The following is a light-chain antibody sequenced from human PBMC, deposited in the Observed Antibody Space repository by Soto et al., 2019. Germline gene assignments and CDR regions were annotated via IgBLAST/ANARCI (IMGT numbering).Light chain of an antibody. CDR2: GAS. CDR1: QSVSSN. Sequence: EIVMTQSPATLSVSPGERATLSCRASQSVSSNLAWYQQKPGQAPRLLIYGASTRATGIPARFSGSGSGTEFTLTISSLQSEDFGFYYCQQYNNWPLYTFGQGTKLEIK. CDR3: QQYNNWPLYT. J-gene: IGKJ2*01. V-gene: IGKV3-15*01.